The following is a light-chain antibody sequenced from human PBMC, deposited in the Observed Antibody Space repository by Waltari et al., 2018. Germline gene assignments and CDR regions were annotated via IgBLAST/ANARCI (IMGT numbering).Light chain of an antibody. CDR2: LGS. CDR3: MQALQTPT. Sequence: DIVMTQSPLSLPVTPGEPASISCRSSQSLLHSNGYNYLDWYLQKPGQSPQLLIYLGSNRAFGVTDRFSGSGSGTDFTLKISRVEAEDVGVYYCMQALQTPTFGQGTKVEIK. V-gene: IGKV2-28*01. J-gene: IGKJ1*01. CDR1: QSLLHSNGYNY.